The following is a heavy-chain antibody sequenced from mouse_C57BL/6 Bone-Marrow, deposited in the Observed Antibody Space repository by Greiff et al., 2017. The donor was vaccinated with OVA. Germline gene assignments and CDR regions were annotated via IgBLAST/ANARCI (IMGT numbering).Heavy chain of an antibody. D-gene: IGHD2-4*01. Sequence: QVQLQQSGAELARPGASVKLSCKASGYTFTSYGISWVKQRTGQGLEWIGEIYPRSGNTYYNEKFKGKATLTADKSSSTAYMELRSLTSEDSAVYFCARSYYDDAAWFAYWGQGTLVTVSA. CDR2: IYPRSGNT. CDR3: ARSYYDDAAWFAY. CDR1: GYTFTSYG. J-gene: IGHJ3*01. V-gene: IGHV1-81*01.